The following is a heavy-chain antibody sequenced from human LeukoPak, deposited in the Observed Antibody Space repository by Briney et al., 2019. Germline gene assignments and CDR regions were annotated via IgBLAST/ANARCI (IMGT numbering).Heavy chain of an antibody. V-gene: IGHV4-4*08. CDR2: THINGNI. CDR3: ARHNRTGWYWAFDI. D-gene: IGHD6-19*01. Sequence: PSETLSLTCTVSGGSISGFFWSWIRQSPGKGLEWIGHTHINGNIRYNPSLNSRVTISLDTSKMQFSLKLDSATAADTAVYYCARHNRTGWYWAFDIWGQGTLVTVSS. J-gene: IGHJ3*02. CDR1: GGSISGFF.